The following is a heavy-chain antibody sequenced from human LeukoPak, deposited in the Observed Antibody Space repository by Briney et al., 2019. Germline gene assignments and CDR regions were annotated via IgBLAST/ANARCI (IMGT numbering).Heavy chain of an antibody. CDR1: GYSFTSHW. Sequence: GVSLQISCHGSGYGSGYSFTSHWIAWVRQMTGKGLEWMGIIYPRDSNTIYSPSFQGQVTISVDTSINTAYLQWISLKASDTAMYYCARHPIAAGGAYNWFDPWGQGTLVTVSS. CDR3: ARHPIAAGGAYNWFDP. J-gene: IGHJ5*02. V-gene: IGHV5-51*01. CDR2: IYPRDSNT. D-gene: IGHD6-13*01.